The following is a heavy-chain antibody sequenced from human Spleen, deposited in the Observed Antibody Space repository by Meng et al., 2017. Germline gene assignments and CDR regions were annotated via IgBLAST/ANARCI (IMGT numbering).Heavy chain of an antibody. J-gene: IGHJ4*02. CDR3: PRELRDSYSWYYFGY. CDR1: GFTFRVYN. Sequence: GESLKISCAASGFTFRVYNMHWVRQAPGKGLEWVAVMSYDGSDTYYADPVKGRFPISRDNSKYTLYLQMNSLRAEDTAVYDCPRELRDSYSWYYFGYWGQGTLVTVSS. D-gene: IGHD6-13*01. CDR2: MSYDGSDT. V-gene: IGHV3-30*01.